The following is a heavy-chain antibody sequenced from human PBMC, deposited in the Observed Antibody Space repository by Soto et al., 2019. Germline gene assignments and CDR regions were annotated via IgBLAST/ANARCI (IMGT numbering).Heavy chain of an antibody. CDR2: IYYSGST. V-gene: IGHV4-31*03. J-gene: IGHJ5*02. Sequence: SETLSLTCTVSGGSISSGGYYWSWIRQHPGKGLEWIGYIYYSGSTYYNPSLKSRVTISVDTSKNQFSLKLSSVTAADTAVYYCARGLLPDNWFDPWGQGTLVTVSS. CDR3: ARGLLPDNWFDP. CDR1: GGSISSGGYY. D-gene: IGHD3-22*01.